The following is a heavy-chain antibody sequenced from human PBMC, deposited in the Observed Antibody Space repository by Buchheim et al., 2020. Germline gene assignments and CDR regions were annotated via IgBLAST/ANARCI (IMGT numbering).Heavy chain of an antibody. J-gene: IGHJ4*02. CDR2: INGDGSQL. Sequence: EVQLVASGGGLVQPGESLWLSCAASGFTFTASWMAWVRQAPGRGLEWVATINGDGSQLYYEDSVRGRFTISRDNGKESLYLQMNSLRVDDTAVYYCADLDVYWGQGTL. CDR3: ADLDVY. V-gene: IGHV3-7*01. CDR1: GFTFTASW.